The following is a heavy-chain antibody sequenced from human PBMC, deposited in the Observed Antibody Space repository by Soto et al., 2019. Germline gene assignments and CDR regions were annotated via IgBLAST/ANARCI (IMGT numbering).Heavy chain of an antibody. D-gene: IGHD2-8*01. CDR1: GYTFTGYY. Sequence: ASVKVSCKASGYTFTGYYMHWVRQAPGQGLEWMGWINPNSGGTNYAQKFQGRVTMTRDTSISTAYMELSRLRSDDTAVYYCATGCTNGVCYKLFDYWGQGTLVTVSS. CDR2: INPNSGGT. J-gene: IGHJ4*02. V-gene: IGHV1-2*02. CDR3: ATGCTNGVCYKLFDY.